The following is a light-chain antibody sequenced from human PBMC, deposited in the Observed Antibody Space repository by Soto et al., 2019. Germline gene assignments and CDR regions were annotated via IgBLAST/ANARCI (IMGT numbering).Light chain of an antibody. V-gene: IGLV2-23*01. CDR3: CAYAGSNTLV. Sequence: QSLLTQPDSVSLYPGQSITISCTGTSSDVGSYNLVSWYQQHPGKAPKRMIYEGNKRPSGVSNRFSASKSGNTASLTISGLQAEDEADYYCCAYAGSNTLVFGGGTKVTVL. CDR2: EGN. CDR1: SSDVGSYNL. J-gene: IGLJ2*01.